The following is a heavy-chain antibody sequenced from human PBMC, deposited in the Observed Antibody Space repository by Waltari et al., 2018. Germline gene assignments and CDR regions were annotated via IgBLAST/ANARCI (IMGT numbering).Heavy chain of an antibody. Sequence: QVQLVQSGAEVKKPGASVKVSCKASGYTFTSYDINWVRQATGQGLEWMGWRNPNSGNTGNAQKFQGRVTMTRNTSISTAYMELSSLRSEDTAVYYCARGRKVRGVITSYYFDYWGQGTLVTVSS. CDR3: ARGRKVRGVITSYYFDY. V-gene: IGHV1-8*02. D-gene: IGHD3-10*01. CDR1: GYTFTSYD. J-gene: IGHJ4*02. CDR2: RNPNSGNT.